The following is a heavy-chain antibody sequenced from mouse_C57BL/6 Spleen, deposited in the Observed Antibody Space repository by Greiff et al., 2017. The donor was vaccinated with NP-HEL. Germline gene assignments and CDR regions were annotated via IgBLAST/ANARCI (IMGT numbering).Heavy chain of an antibody. CDR3: TIDGYYGDY. Sequence: EVKVVESGAELVRPGASVKLSCTASGFNIKDDYMHWVKQKPEQGLEWIGWIDPENGDTEYASKFQGKATITADTSSNTAYLQLSSLTSGDTAVYYCTIDGYYGDYWGQGTTLTVSS. V-gene: IGHV14-4*01. CDR1: GFNIKDDY. CDR2: IDPENGDT. J-gene: IGHJ2*01. D-gene: IGHD2-3*01.